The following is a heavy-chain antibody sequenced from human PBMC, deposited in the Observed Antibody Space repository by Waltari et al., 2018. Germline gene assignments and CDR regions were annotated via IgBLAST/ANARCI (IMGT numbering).Heavy chain of an antibody. D-gene: IGHD3-22*01. CDR1: GFTFDDYG. CDR3: AKDPVKNYYDTSGYYKLN. J-gene: IGHJ4*02. CDR2: INWNGGST. V-gene: IGHV3-20*04. Sequence: EVQLVESGGGVVRPGGSLRLSCAASGFTFDDYGMSWVRQAPGKGLEWVSGINWNGGSTGYADSVKGRFTISRDNAKNSLYLQMNSLRAEDTAVYYCAKDPVKNYYDTSGYYKLNWGQGTLVTVSS.